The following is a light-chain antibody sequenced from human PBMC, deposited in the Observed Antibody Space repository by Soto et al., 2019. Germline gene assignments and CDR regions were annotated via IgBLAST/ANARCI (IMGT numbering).Light chain of an antibody. CDR3: SSYTSSRTLV. V-gene: IGLV2-14*01. CDR1: SSDVGGYNY. CDR2: EVT. Sequence: QSVLTQPASVSGSPGQSITISCTGTSSDVGGYNYVSWYQQHPGKAPRLMIYEVTNRPSGVSNRFSGSKSGNTASLTISGLQAEDEADYYCSSYTSSRTLVCXTGTKVTV. J-gene: IGLJ1*01.